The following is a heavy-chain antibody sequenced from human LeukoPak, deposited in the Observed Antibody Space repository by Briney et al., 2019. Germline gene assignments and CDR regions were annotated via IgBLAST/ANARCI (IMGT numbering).Heavy chain of an antibody. CDR3: ARGHYGLDV. Sequence: GGSLRLSCGASGFTFSDHYMSWIRQVPGKGLEWVSYISTSGTYTNYADSVKGRFTISRDNAKNSLYLQMNSLRAEDTAVYYCARGHYGLDVWGQGTTVTASS. J-gene: IGHJ6*02. V-gene: IGHV3-11*03. CDR1: GFTFSDHY. CDR2: ISTSGTYT.